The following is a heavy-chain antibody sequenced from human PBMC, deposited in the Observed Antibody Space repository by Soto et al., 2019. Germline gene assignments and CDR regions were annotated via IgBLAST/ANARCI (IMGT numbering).Heavy chain of an antibody. CDR2: ISSSSSYI. CDR1: GLTFSSYS. Sequence: GSLRLSCAASGLTFSSYSMNWVRQAPGKGLEWVSSISSSSSYIYYADSVKGRFTISRDNAKNSLYLQMNSLRAEDTAVYYCARDRGAVTDPSSTSCYDYWGQGTLVTVSS. J-gene: IGHJ4*02. V-gene: IGHV3-21*01. D-gene: IGHD2-2*01. CDR3: ARDRGAVTDPSSTSCYDY.